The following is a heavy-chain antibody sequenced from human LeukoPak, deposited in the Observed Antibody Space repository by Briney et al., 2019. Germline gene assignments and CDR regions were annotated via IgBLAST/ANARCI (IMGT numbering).Heavy chain of an antibody. D-gene: IGHD3-3*01. Sequence: ASVKVSCKASGYTFTSYGISWARQAPGQGLEWMGWISAYNGNTNYAQKLQGRVTMTTDTSTSTAYMELRSLRSDDTAVYYCARGGTDYDFWSGQDYWGQGTLVTVSS. CDR2: ISAYNGNT. J-gene: IGHJ4*02. CDR3: ARGGTDYDFWSGQDY. V-gene: IGHV1-18*01. CDR1: GYTFTSYG.